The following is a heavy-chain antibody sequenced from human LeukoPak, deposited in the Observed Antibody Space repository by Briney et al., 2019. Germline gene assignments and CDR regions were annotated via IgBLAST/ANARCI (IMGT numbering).Heavy chain of an antibody. CDR1: GGSISSSSYY. J-gene: IGHJ4*02. V-gene: IGHV4-39*07. CDR3: ARILYSSNIDY. D-gene: IGHD6-19*01. Sequence: PSETLSLTCTASGGSISSSSYYWGWIRQPPGKGLECIGSIFYSGRTYYNPSLKSRVTILVGTSKSQFSLKLSSVTAADTAVYYCARILYSSNIDYWGQGTLVTVSS. CDR2: IFYSGRT.